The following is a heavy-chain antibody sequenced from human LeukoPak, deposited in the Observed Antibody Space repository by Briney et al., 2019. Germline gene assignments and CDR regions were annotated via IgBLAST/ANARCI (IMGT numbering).Heavy chain of an antibody. V-gene: IGHV1-2*02. CDR3: ARDGWGIDY. CDR2: INPNSGGT. J-gene: IGHJ4*02. Sequence: ASVTVSCKASGYTFTSYAITWVRPAPGQGLDWMGWINPNSGGTNYAQKFQGRVTMPRDTSISTAYMELSRLRSDDTAVYYCARDGWGIDYWGQGTLVTVSS. D-gene: IGHD3-10*01. CDR1: GYTFTSYA.